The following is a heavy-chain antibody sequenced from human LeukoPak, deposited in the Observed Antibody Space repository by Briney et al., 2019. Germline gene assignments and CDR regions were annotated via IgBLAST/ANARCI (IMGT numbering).Heavy chain of an antibody. J-gene: IGHJ4*02. CDR2: IKSDGSSA. CDR3: ARGGESNNWYPGYFDY. CDR1: GFTFSNYW. Sequence: HSGGSLRLSCAASGFTFSNYWMHWVRHAPGKGPVWVSRIKSDGSSARFADSVQGRFTISRDNGKNTLYLQMNSLRAEDTAVYYCARGGESNNWYPGYFDYWGQGALVTVSS. V-gene: IGHV3-74*01. D-gene: IGHD6-13*01.